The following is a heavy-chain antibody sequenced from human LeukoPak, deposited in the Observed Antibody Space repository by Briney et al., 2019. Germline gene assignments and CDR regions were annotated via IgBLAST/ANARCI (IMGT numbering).Heavy chain of an antibody. J-gene: IGHJ4*02. CDR1: GFTFNDFG. CDR3: AKRDRVTEFDY. CDR2: IQPDGNDK. D-gene: IGHD2-21*02. Sequence: PGRSLRLSCAASGFTFNDFGMHWVRQAPGKGLEWVALIQPDGNDKYYTKSVKGRFTVSRDNSKNTLYLQLNSLRAEDTAVYYCAKRDRVTEFDYWGQGALVTVSS. V-gene: IGHV3-30*02.